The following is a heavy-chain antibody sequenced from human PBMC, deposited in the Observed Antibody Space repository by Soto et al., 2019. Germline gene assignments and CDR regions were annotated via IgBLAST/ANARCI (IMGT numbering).Heavy chain of an antibody. CDR3: ARDRLSTLDY. V-gene: IGHV1-3*01. Sequence: ASVKVSCKASGYTFTNYDMHWVRQAPGQRLEWMGCINGGNGNPKYSQKFQDRVTITRDTSTSTAYMELSSLRSEDTAVYFCARDRLSTLDYWGQGTLVTVSS. J-gene: IGHJ4*02. CDR2: INGGNGNP. CDR1: GYTFTNYD.